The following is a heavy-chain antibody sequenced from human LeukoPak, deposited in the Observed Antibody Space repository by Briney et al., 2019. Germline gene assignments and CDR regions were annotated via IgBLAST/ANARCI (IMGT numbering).Heavy chain of an antibody. CDR3: ARDWALTWYYFDY. Sequence: ASVKVSCKASGSTFTSYYMHWVRQAPGQGLEWMGIINPSGGSTSYAQKFQGRVTMTRDPSTSTVYMELSSLRSEDTAVYYCARDWALTWYYFDYWGQGTLVTVSS. CDR1: GSTFTSYY. J-gene: IGHJ4*02. D-gene: IGHD2-8*02. V-gene: IGHV1-46*01. CDR2: INPSGGST.